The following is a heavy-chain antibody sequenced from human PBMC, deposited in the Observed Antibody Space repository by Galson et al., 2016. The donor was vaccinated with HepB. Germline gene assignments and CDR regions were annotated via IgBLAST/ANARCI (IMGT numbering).Heavy chain of an antibody. CDR3: ARVRSYNLHDGVFDY. J-gene: IGHJ4*02. V-gene: IGHV6-1*01. D-gene: IGHD1-20*01. CDR2: TYYRSKWYN. CDR1: GDSVSSNSAA. Sequence: CAISGDSVSSNSAAWNWIRQSPSRGLEWLGRTYYRSKWYNDYAASVKSRTTINPDTSKNRFSLQLRSMTPEDTAVYYCARVRSYNLHDGVFDYWGQGILVTVSS.